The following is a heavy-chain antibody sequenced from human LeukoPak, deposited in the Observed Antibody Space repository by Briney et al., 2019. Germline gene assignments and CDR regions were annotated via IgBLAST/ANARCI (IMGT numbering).Heavy chain of an antibody. D-gene: IGHD6-19*01. CDR1: GGSSSGYY. V-gene: IGHV4-34*01. J-gene: IGHJ5*02. CDR2: INHSGST. Sequence: SETLSLTCAVYGGSSSGYYWSWIRQPPGKGLEWIGEINHSGSTNYNPSLKSRVTISVDTSKNQFSLKLSSVTAADTAVYYCARGLSKWLATRWFDPWGQGTLVTVSS. CDR3: ARGLSKWLATRWFDP.